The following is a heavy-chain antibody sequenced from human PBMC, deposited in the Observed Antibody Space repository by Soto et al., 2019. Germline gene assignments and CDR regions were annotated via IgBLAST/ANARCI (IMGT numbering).Heavy chain of an antibody. Sequence: QVQLVESEGGVVQPGRSLRVSCAASGFTFSIYAMHWVRQAPGTGLEWVAVISYDGTKTYYADSVKGRFTISRDNSKNTVYLQMNSLRDEDTAVYYCAKDRGPRRQWLIGPFDYWGQGTVVTVSP. D-gene: IGHD6-19*01. CDR3: AKDRGPRRQWLIGPFDY. V-gene: IGHV3-30*18. CDR2: ISYDGTKT. J-gene: IGHJ4*02. CDR1: GFTFSIYA.